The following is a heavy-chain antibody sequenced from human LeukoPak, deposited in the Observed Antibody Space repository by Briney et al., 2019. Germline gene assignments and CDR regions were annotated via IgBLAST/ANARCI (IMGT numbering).Heavy chain of an antibody. J-gene: IGHJ4*02. Sequence: SETLSLTCAVSGYSISSGYYWGWTRQPPGKGLEWIGRIYHSGSTYYNPSLKSRVTISVDTTTNQFSLKLSSVTSADTAVYYCARLGVVPAAYFDCWGQGTLVTVSS. V-gene: IGHV4-38-2*01. D-gene: IGHD2-2*01. CDR2: IYHSGST. CDR1: GYSISSGYY. CDR3: ARLGVVPAAYFDC.